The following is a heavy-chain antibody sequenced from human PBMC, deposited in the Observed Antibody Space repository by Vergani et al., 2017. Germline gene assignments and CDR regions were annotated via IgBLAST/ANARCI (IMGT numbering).Heavy chain of an antibody. CDR1: GFTFSSYA. CDR2: ISGSGGST. J-gene: IGHJ4*02. D-gene: IGHD3-22*01. V-gene: IGHV3-23*01. Sequence: EVQLLESGGGLVQPGGSLRLSCAVSGFTFSSYAMSGVRQAPGKGLEWVSAISGSGGSTYYADSVKGRFTISRDNSKNTLYLQMNSLRAEDTAVYYCARESSYYDSSGYHYWGQGTLVTVSS. CDR3: ARESSYYDSSGYHY.